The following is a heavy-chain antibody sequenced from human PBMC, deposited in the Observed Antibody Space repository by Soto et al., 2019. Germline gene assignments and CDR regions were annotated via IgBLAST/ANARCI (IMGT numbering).Heavy chain of an antibody. Sequence: HVQLQESGPGLVKPSETLSLTCTVSGASVSSYYWSWIRRPPGKGLEWIGYIYYSGRTNYNPSLKSRVTISLDTSKNQFSLKLTSVAAADTAVYYCSLAAAGTPHYWGQGTLVTVSS. J-gene: IGHJ4*02. CDR2: IYYSGRT. CDR1: GASVSSYY. D-gene: IGHD6-13*01. V-gene: IGHV4-59*02. CDR3: SLAAAGTPHY.